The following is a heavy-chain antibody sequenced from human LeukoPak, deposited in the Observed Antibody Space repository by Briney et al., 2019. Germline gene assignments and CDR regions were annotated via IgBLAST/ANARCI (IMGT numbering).Heavy chain of an antibody. CDR2: INHSGST. V-gene: IGHV4-34*01. CDR3: ASELGGLDY. J-gene: IGHJ4*02. CDR1: GGSFSGYY. D-gene: IGHD1-7*01. Sequence: SETLSLTCAVYGGSFSGYYWSWIRQPPGKGLEWIGEINHSGSTNYNPSLKSRVTISVGTSKNQFSLKLSSVTAADTAVYYCASELGGLDYWGQGTLVTVSS.